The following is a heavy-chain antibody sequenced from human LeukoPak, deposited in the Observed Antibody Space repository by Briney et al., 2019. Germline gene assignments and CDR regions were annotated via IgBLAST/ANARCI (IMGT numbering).Heavy chain of an antibody. D-gene: IGHD3-10*01. Sequence: GGSLRLSCAAAGFTFSGYWMSWVRQAPGKGLEWVANIKQDGSEKYYVDSVKGRFTISRDNAKNSLYLQMNSLRAEDTALYYCAREGAYGSGSYSLDYWGQGTLVTVSS. J-gene: IGHJ4*02. CDR3: AREGAYGSGSYSLDY. V-gene: IGHV3-7*01. CDR2: IKQDGSEK. CDR1: GFTFSGYW.